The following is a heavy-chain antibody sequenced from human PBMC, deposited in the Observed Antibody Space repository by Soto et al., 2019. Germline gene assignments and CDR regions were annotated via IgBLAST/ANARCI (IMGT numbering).Heavy chain of an antibody. CDR3: ARVSSSSFSFDD. Sequence: LRLSCAASGFTVSSNYMSWVRQAPGKGLEWVSVIYSGGTTYYAASVKGRFTFSSDNSRNTLYLQMNSLRAEDTAVYYCARVSSSSFSFDDWGQGTLVTVSS. CDR1: GFTVSSNY. CDR2: IYSGGTT. V-gene: IGHV3-66*01. J-gene: IGHJ4*02. D-gene: IGHD6-13*01.